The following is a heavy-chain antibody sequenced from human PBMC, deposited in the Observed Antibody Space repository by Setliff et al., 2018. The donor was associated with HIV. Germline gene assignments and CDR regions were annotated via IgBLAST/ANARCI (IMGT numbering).Heavy chain of an antibody. CDR2: INTDGSST. V-gene: IGHV3-74*01. J-gene: IGHJ5*02. CDR3: GRGISARPGAPGNWFDP. CDR1: GFTFTGYW. Sequence: LRLSCAASGFTFTGYWMHWVRQAPGKGLLWVSRINTDGSSTTYADSVKGRFTISRDNAKNMVYLQMNSLRVEDTAVYYCGRGISARPGAPGNWFDPWGQGPWSPSPQ. D-gene: IGHD6-6*01.